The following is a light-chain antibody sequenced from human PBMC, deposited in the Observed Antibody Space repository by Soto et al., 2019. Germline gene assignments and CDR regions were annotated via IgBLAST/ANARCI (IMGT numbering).Light chain of an antibody. Sequence: EIVLTQSPATLSLSPGERATLSCRASQSVSSYLAWYQQKPGQAPRLLIYDASNRATGIPARFSGSGSGTDFTLTISSLEPEVFAVYYCQQRSNWLTWTFGQGTKVDIK. V-gene: IGKV3-11*01. CDR3: QQRSNWLTWT. CDR2: DAS. J-gene: IGKJ1*01. CDR1: QSVSSY.